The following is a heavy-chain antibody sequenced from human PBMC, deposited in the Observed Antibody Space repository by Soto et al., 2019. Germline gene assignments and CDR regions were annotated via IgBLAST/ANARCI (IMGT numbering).Heavy chain of an antibody. V-gene: IGHV3-64*01. CDR3: AREGGSYCFDY. D-gene: IGHD3-10*01. CDR2: ISRNGGST. CDR1: GFTFSSYA. J-gene: IGHJ4*02. Sequence: EVQLVESGGGLVQPGGSLRLSCAASGFTFSSYAMHWVRQAPGKGLEYVSTISRNGGSTYYANSVKGRFTLSRDNSKNTLYLHSGSLRAEDMAVYYCAREGGSYCFDYWGQGTLVSVSS.